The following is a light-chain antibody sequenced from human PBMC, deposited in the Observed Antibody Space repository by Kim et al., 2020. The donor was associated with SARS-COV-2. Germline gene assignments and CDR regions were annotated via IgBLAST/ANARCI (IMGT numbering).Light chain of an antibody. CDR3: LQGTHWPKT. J-gene: IGKJ2*01. Sequence: LPASSSCRSSLSLVNRDGNDYLNWIYQRPGQSPRRLIHDVSKRDSGVPDRFIGSGSGTDFTLKISGVEAEDVGVYYCLQGTHWPKTFGQGTKLEI. V-gene: IGKV2-30*01. CDR2: DVS. CDR1: LSLVNRDGNDY.